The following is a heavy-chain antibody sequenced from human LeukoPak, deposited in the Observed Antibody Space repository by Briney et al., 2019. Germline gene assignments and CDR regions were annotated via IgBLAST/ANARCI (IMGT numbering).Heavy chain of an antibody. D-gene: IGHD3-10*01. V-gene: IGHV4-4*02. J-gene: IGHJ5*02. CDR2: IYHSGST. Sequence: SETLSLTCAVSGGSISSSNWWSWVRQPPGKGLEWIGEIYHSGSTNYNPSLKSRVTISVDKSKNQFSLKQRSVTAADTAVYYCAREKGSALNWFDPWGQGTPVTVSS. CDR1: GGSISSSNW. CDR3: AREKGSALNWFDP.